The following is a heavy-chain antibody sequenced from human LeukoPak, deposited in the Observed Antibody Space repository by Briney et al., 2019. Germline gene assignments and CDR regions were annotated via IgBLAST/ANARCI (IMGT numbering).Heavy chain of an antibody. J-gene: IGHJ4*02. Sequence: SGGSLRLSCAASGFTFSNAWMNGVRQAPGKGLEWLGRIKTKTEGETTQYAAPMRGRLTISRDDSKNTLYLQMNSLNTEDTALYYCTSRTYTTNDYWGQGTLVTVSS. V-gene: IGHV3-15*01. D-gene: IGHD2-2*02. CDR2: IKTKTEGETT. CDR1: GFTFSNAW. CDR3: TSRTYTTNDY.